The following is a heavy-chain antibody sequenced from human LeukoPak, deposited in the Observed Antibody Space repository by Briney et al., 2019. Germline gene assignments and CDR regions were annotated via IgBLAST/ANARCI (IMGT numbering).Heavy chain of an antibody. V-gene: IGHV4-34*01. J-gene: IGHJ5*02. CDR3: ARARHSSSWYAGKGWFDP. CDR2: INPSGST. Sequence: SETLSLTCAVYGGFFSGYHWTWIRQSPGKGLEWIGDINPSGSTYYNPSLKSRLTMSVDTSKNQFSLKLSSVTAADTAVYYCARARHSSSWYAGKGWFDPWGQGTLVTVSS. CDR1: GGFFSGYH. D-gene: IGHD6-13*01.